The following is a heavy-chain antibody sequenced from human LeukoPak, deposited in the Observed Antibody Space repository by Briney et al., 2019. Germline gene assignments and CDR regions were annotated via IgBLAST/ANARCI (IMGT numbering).Heavy chain of an antibody. Sequence: ASVKVSCKASGYTFTSYGISWVRQAPGQGLEWMGWISAYNGNTKYAQKLQGRVTMTTDTSTSTAYMELRSLRSDDTAVYYCARDRLSRFLEWLHKDYWGQGTLVTVSS. D-gene: IGHD3-3*01. CDR2: ISAYNGNT. CDR3: ARDRLSRFLEWLHKDY. V-gene: IGHV1-18*01. CDR1: GYTFTSYG. J-gene: IGHJ4*02.